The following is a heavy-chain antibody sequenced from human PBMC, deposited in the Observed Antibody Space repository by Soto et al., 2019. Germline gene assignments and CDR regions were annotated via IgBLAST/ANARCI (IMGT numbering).Heavy chain of an antibody. Sequence: ETLSLTCTVSGGSISSSSYYCGWIRQPPGKGLEWIGSIYYSGSTYYNPSLKSRVTISIHTSKKQFSLKLNSVTAADTAMYYCARYPLGGFDAFDVWGQGTMVTVSS. J-gene: IGHJ3*01. D-gene: IGHD5-12*01. CDR3: ARYPLGGFDAFDV. CDR1: GGSISSSSYY. CDR2: IYYSGST. V-gene: IGHV4-39*07.